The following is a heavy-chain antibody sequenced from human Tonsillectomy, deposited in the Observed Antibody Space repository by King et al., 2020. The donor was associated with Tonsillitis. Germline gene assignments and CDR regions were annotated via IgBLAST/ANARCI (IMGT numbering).Heavy chain of an antibody. CDR2: INPSGGST. Sequence: QLVQSWADMKKPGASGKVSCKASGNKLTNYYMHWVRQAPGQGLEWMGKINPSGGSTSYAQRFQGRVTMTRDTSTRTGYMELGSLRVDDTAVYYCTRGPENGYSSGWLDAFDIWGQGTMVTVSA. J-gene: IGHJ3*02. CDR1: GNKLTNYY. CDR3: TRGPENGYSSGWLDAFDI. D-gene: IGHD6-19*01. V-gene: IGHV1-46*03.